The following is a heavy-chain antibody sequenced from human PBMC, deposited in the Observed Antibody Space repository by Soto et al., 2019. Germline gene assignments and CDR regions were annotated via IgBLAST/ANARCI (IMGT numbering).Heavy chain of an antibody. CDR2: ISSSSSYI. CDR3: ARAATVSSPLFDY. V-gene: IGHV3-21*01. J-gene: IGHJ4*02. Sequence: GGSLRLSCAASGFTFSSYSMNWVRQAPGKGLEWVSSISSSSSYIYYADSVKGRFTISRDNAKNPLYLQMNSLRAEDTAVYYCARAATVSSPLFDYWGQGTLVTVSS. CDR1: GFTFSSYS. D-gene: IGHD4-17*01.